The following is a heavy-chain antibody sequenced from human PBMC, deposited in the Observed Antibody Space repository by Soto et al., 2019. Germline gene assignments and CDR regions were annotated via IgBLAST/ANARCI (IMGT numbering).Heavy chain of an antibody. V-gene: IGHV1-2*02. J-gene: IGHJ4*02. CDR2: INPNSGVT. Sequence: QVQLVQSGAEVEKPGASVKVSCKASGYTFTGYYVHWVRQAPGQGLEWMGWINPNSGVTTYAHKCQGRVTMTRDTSISTAYMELSRLRSDDTAVYYCARGGAVAGTEWGQGTLVTVSS. CDR1: GYTFTGYY. CDR3: ARGGAVAGTE. D-gene: IGHD6-19*01.